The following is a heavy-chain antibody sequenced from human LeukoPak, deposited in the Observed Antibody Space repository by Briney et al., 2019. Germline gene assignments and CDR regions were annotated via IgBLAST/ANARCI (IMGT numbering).Heavy chain of an antibody. Sequence: GASVKVSCKASGYTFTSYDINWVRQATGQGLEWMGWMNPNSGNTGYAQKLQGRVTMTTDTSTSTAYMELRSLRSDDTAVYYCVMGYSGYDYGGEFDYWGQGTLVTVSS. CDR3: VMGYSGYDYGGEFDY. J-gene: IGHJ4*02. V-gene: IGHV1-8*01. D-gene: IGHD5-12*01. CDR2: MNPNSGNT. CDR1: GYTFTSYD.